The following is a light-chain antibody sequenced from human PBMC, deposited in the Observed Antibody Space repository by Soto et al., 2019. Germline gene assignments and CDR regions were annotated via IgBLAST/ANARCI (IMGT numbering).Light chain of an antibody. CDR2: EVS. J-gene: IGLJ1*01. Sequence: QSALTQPASVSGSPGQSITISCTGTSSDVGGYNYVSWYQQHPGKAPKLMIYEVSNRPSGVSNRFSGSKSGKTASLTISGLQAEDEADYYCSSYTTSSTYVLGTGTKLTVL. V-gene: IGLV2-14*01. CDR1: SSDVGGYNY. CDR3: SSYTTSSTYV.